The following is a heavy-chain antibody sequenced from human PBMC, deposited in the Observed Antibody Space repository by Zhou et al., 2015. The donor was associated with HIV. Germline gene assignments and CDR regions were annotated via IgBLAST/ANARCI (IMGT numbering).Heavy chain of an antibody. CDR2: IIPIFGTA. J-gene: IGHJ4*02. V-gene: IGHV1-69*01. Sequence: QVQLVQSGAEVKKPGSSVKVSCKASGGTFSSYAISWVRQAPGQGLEWMGGIIPIFGTANYAQKFQGRVTITADESTSTAYMELSSLRSEDTAVYYCAREGRYDFWSGNQFDYWGQGTLVTVSS. CDR3: AREGRYDFWSGNQFDY. CDR1: GGTFSSYA. D-gene: IGHD3-3*01.